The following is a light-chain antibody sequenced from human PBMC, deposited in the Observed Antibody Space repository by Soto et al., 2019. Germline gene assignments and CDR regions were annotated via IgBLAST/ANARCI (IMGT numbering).Light chain of an antibody. CDR2: WAS. J-gene: IGKJ4*01. CDR1: QSFLYISNNNNY. Sequence: DIVMTQSPDSLAVSLGERATINCKSSQSFLYISNNNNYLAWYQQKPGQPPKLLIRWASTRELGVPDRISGSGSGTDFTPTISRLEPEDFAVYYCQQYGSSLTFGGGTKV. V-gene: IGKV4-1*01. CDR3: QQYGSSLT.